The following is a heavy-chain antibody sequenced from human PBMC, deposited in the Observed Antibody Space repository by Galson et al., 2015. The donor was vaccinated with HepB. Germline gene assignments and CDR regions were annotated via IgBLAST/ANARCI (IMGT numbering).Heavy chain of an antibody. CDR1: GGSVICDF. Sequence: SESLSLTCSVSGGSVICDFWSWIRQPPGQGLEWIGYIYDTKTTNYNPSFKSRVTISVDTSENQFSLKLSSVTAADTAVYYWARREVTTSFFDYWGQGILVTVSS. CDR2: IYDTKTT. D-gene: IGHD1-1*01. J-gene: IGHJ4*02. V-gene: IGHV4-59*02. CDR3: ARREVTTSFFDY.